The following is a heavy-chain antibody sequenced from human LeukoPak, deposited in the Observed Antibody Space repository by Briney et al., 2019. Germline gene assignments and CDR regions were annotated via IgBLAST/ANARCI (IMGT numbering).Heavy chain of an antibody. D-gene: IGHD2-2*01. V-gene: IGHV2-5*02. Sequence: FGPTLVKPTQTLTLTCTFSGFSLSTSGVGVGWIRQPPGKALEWLALIYWDDDKRYSPSLKSRLTITKDTSKNQVVLTMTNMDPVDTATYYCAHMGVVVGDHNWFDPWGQGTLVTVSS. CDR1: GFSLSTSGVG. CDR3: AHMGVVVGDHNWFDP. J-gene: IGHJ5*02. CDR2: IYWDDDK.